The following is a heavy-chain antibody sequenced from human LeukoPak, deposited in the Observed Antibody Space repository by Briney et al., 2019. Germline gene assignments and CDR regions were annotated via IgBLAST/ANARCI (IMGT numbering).Heavy chain of an antibody. D-gene: IGHD6-13*01. CDR1: GGTFISYA. V-gene: IGHV1-69*13. Sequence: SVKVSCKASGGTFISYAISWVRQAPGQGLEWMGGIIPIFGTANYAQKFQGRVTITADESTSTAYMELSSLRSEDTAVYYCARGSRQQLSWFDPWGQGTLVTVSS. CDR3: ARGSRQQLSWFDP. CDR2: IIPIFGTA. J-gene: IGHJ5*02.